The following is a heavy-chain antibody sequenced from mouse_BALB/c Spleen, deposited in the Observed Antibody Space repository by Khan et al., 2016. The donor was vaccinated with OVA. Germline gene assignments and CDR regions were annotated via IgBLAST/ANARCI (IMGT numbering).Heavy chain of an antibody. Sequence: QVQLQQSGPELVKPGASLKVSCKASGYTFTDYIIGWVKQSTRQGLEWIGAIFPGSGTPYYNEKFKDKSTLTADKSSNTAYMQISSLTSGDSAVYFCARGGYSVFAYWGQGTMVTVSA. CDR1: GYTFTDYI. CDR3: ARGGYSVFAY. J-gene: IGHJ3*01. CDR2: IFPGSGTP. V-gene: IGHV1-77*01. D-gene: IGHD2-14*01.